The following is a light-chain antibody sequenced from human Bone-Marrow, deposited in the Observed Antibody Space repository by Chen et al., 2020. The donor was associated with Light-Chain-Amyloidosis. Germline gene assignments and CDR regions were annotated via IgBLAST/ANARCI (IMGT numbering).Light chain of an antibody. CDR2: RDT. CDR1: DLPTKY. CDR3: QSADSSGTYEVI. Sequence: SYELPQPPSVSVSPAQTARITCSGDDLPTKYAYWYQHKPGQAPVLVIHRDTERPSGISERFSGSSSGTTATLTISGVQAEDEADYHCQSADSSGTYEVIFGGGTKLTV. V-gene: IGLV3-25*03. J-gene: IGLJ2*01.